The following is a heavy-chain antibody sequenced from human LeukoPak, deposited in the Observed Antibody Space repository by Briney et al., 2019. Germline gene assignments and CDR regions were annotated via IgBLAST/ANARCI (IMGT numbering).Heavy chain of an antibody. Sequence: ASVKVSCKTSGGTFSSYGIVWVRQAPGQALEWLGRIIPVFNIANYARKFQGRVSITADKSTTTAYMELTSLTSGDTAVYFCARDEGILGSHFWGQGTLVTVSS. CDR2: IIPVFNIA. J-gene: IGHJ4*02. D-gene: IGHD3-16*01. V-gene: IGHV1-69*04. CDR3: ARDEGILGSHF. CDR1: GGTFSSYG.